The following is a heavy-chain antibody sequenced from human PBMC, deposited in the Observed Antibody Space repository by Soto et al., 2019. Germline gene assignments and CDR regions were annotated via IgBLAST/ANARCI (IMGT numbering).Heavy chain of an antibody. D-gene: IGHD3-16*02. Sequence: QVQLQQWGAGLLKPSETLSLTCAVYGGSFSGYYWSWIRQPPGKGLEWIGEINHSGSTNYNPSLKSRVTTSVDTSKHQFSLKLSSVTAADTAVYYCARGGNYDYVWGSYRGGYGMDVWGQGTTVTVSS. V-gene: IGHV4-34*01. CDR1: GGSFSGYY. CDR2: INHSGST. CDR3: ARGGNYDYVWGSYRGGYGMDV. J-gene: IGHJ6*02.